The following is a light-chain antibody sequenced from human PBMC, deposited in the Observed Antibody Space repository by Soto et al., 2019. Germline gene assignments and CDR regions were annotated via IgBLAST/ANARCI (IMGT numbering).Light chain of an antibody. CDR1: SSNVGAGYD. V-gene: IGLV1-40*01. CDR3: LSYESSLGGVV. Sequence: QSVLTQPPSVSGAPGERVAISCTGSSSNVGAGYDVHWYQQLPGTAPKLLIYNNNNRPSGVPDGFSGSRSGTSASLAITGLQADDEAEYHCLSYESSLGGVVFGGGTKLTVL. J-gene: IGLJ3*02. CDR2: NNN.